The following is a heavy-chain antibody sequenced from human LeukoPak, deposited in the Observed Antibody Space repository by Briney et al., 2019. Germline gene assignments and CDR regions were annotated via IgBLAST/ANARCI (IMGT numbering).Heavy chain of an antibody. CDR3: ARDGYNYGQFDY. CDR1: GYXFTAYY. V-gene: IGHV1-2*02. D-gene: IGHD5-24*01. Sequence: ASVKVSCKASGYXFTAYYIHWVRQAPGQGLEWMGWINPNSGGTNSTLKFQGRVTMTRDTSISTAYMELSRLTSDDTAVYYCARDGYNYGQFDYWGQGTLVTVSS. CDR2: INPNSGGT. J-gene: IGHJ4*02.